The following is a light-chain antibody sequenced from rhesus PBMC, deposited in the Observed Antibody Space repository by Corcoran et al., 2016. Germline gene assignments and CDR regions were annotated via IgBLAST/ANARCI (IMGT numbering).Light chain of an antibody. Sequence: DIQMTQSPSSLSASVGDTVTITCRASQGISSWLAWSQQKPEKAPTLLIYKASSLQRGVPSRFSGSGSGTDFTLNIRSLQSEDFATYFCQQYNSRPRTFGQGTKVEIK. CDR1: QGISSW. J-gene: IGKJ1*01. V-gene: IGKV1-22*01. CDR3: QQYNSRPRT. CDR2: KAS.